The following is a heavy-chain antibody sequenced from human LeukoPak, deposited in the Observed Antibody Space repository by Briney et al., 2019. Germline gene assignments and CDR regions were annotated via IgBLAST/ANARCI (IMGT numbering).Heavy chain of an antibody. J-gene: IGHJ4*02. CDR2: IKQDGSEK. V-gene: IGHV3-7*03. Sequence: GGSLRLSCAASGFTFSSYWMSWVRQAPGKGLEWVANIKQDGSEKYYVDSVKGRFTISRDIAKNSLYLQMNSLRAEDTAVYYCARAIAAAGMTLDYWGQGTLVTVSS. CDR3: ARAIAAAGMTLDY. CDR1: GFTFSSYW. D-gene: IGHD6-13*01.